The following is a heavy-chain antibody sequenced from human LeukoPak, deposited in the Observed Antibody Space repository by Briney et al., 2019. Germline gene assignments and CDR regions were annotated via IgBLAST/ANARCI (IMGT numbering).Heavy chain of an antibody. CDR2: MNPNSGNT. CDR1: GYTFTSYD. Sequence: ASVKVSCKASGYTFTSYDINWVQQATGQGLEWMGWMNPNSGNTGYAQKFQGRVSMTRNTSVSTAYMELSSLRSEDTAVYYCARRVSSSLYYYYYMDVWGKGTTVTVSS. D-gene: IGHD6-6*01. J-gene: IGHJ6*03. CDR3: ARRVSSSLYYYYYMDV. V-gene: IGHV1-8*01.